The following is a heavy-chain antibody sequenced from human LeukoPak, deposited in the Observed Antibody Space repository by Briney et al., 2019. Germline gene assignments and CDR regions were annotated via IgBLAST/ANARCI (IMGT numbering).Heavy chain of an antibody. J-gene: IGHJ5*02. Sequence: SATLSLTCTVSGRSISSYYWSWIRQPPGKGLEWLGYIYYSGSTNYNPSLKSRVTISVDTSKNQFSLKLSSVTAADTAVYYCAGWNLDWFDPWSQGTLVTVSS. CDR2: IYYSGST. CDR3: AGWNLDWFDP. D-gene: IGHD1-7*01. V-gene: IGHV4-59*01. CDR1: GRSISSYY.